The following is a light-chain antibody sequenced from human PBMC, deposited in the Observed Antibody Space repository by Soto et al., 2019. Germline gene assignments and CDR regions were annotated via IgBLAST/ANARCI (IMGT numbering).Light chain of an antibody. V-gene: IGKV1-5*03. CDR1: QSISDW. CDR3: QQYDSYPLS. Sequence: DIQMTQSPSTLSAAVGDRVTITCRASQSISDWLAWYEQKPGKAPKLLIYKASMLEDGVPSRFNGSGSGTGFTLTIDSLQPDDFATYYCQQYDSYPLSFGGGTKVQIK. J-gene: IGKJ4*01. CDR2: KAS.